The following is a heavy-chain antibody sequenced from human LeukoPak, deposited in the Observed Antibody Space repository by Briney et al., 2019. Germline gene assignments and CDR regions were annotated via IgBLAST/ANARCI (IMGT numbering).Heavy chain of an antibody. D-gene: IGHD5-24*01. CDR1: GGSFSGYY. CDR2: INHSGST. V-gene: IGHV4-34*01. J-gene: IGHJ4*01. Sequence: SETLSLTCAVYGGSFSGYYWSWIRQPPGKGLEWIGEINHSGSTNYNPSLKSRVTIAVDTSKNQFSLKLSSVTAADTAVYDCARGGYIGDYWGQGTLVTVSS. CDR3: ARGGYIGDY.